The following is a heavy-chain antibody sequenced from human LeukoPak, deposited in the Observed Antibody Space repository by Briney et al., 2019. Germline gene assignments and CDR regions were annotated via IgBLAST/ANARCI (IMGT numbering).Heavy chain of an antibody. V-gene: IGHV3-33*06. D-gene: IGHD5-18*01. Sequence: PGGSLRLSCAASGFTFSSYGMHWVRQAPGKGLEGVAVIWYDGSNKYYADSVKGRFTISRDNSKNTLYLQMNSLRAEDTAVYHCAKDLNVDIAMVTNWGQGTLVTVSS. CDR3: AKDLNVDIAMVTN. CDR1: GFTFSSYG. CDR2: IWYDGSNK. J-gene: IGHJ4*02.